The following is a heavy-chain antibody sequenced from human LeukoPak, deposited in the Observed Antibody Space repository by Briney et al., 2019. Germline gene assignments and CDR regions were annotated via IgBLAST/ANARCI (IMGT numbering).Heavy chain of an antibody. Sequence: ASVTVSCTASGYTFTSSYMHWVRQAPCQGREGMGVINPSGGSTSYAQKFQGRVTMTRDMSTSTVYMELSSLRSEDTAVYYCAREVALVVRAAIRYFDYWGQGTLVTVSS. CDR2: INPSGGST. CDR1: GYTFTSSY. J-gene: IGHJ4*02. V-gene: IGHV1-46*01. D-gene: IGHD2-2*02. CDR3: AREVALVVRAAIRYFDY.